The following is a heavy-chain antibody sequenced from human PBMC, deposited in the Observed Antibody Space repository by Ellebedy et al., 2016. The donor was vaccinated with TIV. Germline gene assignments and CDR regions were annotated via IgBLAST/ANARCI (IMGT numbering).Heavy chain of an antibody. V-gene: IGHV1-46*04. CDR2: VNPSGGST. CDR3: ARDDLEDFWSGYPDY. CDR1: GYTFTRYY. J-gene: IGHJ4*02. Sequence: AASVKVSCKASGYTFTRYYMHWVRQAPGQGLEWMGIVNPSGGSTSYAQKLQGGVTMTRDTSTSTVYMELSSLRSEDTAVYYCARDDLEDFWSGYPDYWGQGTLVTVSS. D-gene: IGHD3-3*01.